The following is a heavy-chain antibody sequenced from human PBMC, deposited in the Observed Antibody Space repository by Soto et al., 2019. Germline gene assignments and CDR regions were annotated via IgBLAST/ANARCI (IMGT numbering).Heavy chain of an antibody. CDR1: GFTFNIFA. CDR3: ARNYYFDF. J-gene: IGHJ4*02. V-gene: IGHV3-23*01. CDR2: IGVSGDT. Sequence: GGSLRLSCVAAGFTFNIFAMSWVRQAPGKGLEWVSSIGVSGDTYYADSVKGRFTISRDNSKNSLSLQMNSLRAEDAAVYYCARNYYFDFWGLGTLVTVSS.